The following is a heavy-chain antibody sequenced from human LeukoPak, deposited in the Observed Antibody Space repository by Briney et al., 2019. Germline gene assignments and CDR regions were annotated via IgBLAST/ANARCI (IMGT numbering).Heavy chain of an antibody. D-gene: IGHD2-2*02. CDR1: GGSFSGYY. Sequence: SETLSLTCAVYGGSFSGYYWSWIRQPPGKGLEWIGEINHSGSTNYNPSLKSRVTISVDTSKNQFSLKLSSVTAADTAVYYCARGSEYKGRYQLLYPPVYMDVWGQGTLVTVSS. CDR3: ARGSEYKGRYQLLYPPVYMDV. J-gene: IGHJ4*02. CDR2: INHSGST. V-gene: IGHV4-34*01.